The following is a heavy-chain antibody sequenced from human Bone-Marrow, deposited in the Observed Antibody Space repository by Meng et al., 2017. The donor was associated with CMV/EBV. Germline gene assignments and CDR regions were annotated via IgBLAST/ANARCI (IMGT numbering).Heavy chain of an antibody. CDR1: GSISSSSDY. CDR3: APLPIVVVPAATPTP. CDR2: IYYSGST. V-gene: IGHV4-39*01. D-gene: IGHD2-2*01. Sequence: GSISSSSDYGGWIRQPPGKGLEWIGSIYYSGSTYYNPSLKSRVTISVDTSKNQFSLKLSSVTAADTAVYYCAPLPIVVVPAATPTPWGQGTLVTVSS. J-gene: IGHJ5*02.